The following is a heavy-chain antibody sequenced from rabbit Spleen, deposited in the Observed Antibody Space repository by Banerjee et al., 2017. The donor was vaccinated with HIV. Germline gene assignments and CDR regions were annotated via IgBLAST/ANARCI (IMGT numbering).Heavy chain of an antibody. D-gene: IGHD1-1*01. CDR1: GIDFTTYAY. V-gene: IGHV1S40*01. CDR2: IYPGSRGDT. Sequence: QSLEESGGGLVKPGGTLTLTCTASGIDFTTYAYMCWVRQAPGKGPEWIACIYPGSRGDTYYASWAKGRFTISKASSTTVTLQVTSLTAADTATYFCTRDDGSGHYIDGYFNLWGPGTLVTVS. J-gene: IGHJ4*01. CDR3: TRDDGSGHYIDGYFNL.